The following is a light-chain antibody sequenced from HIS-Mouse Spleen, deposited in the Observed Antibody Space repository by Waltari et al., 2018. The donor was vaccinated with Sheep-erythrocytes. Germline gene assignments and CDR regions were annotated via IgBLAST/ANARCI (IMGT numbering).Light chain of an antibody. V-gene: IGLV2-11*01. Sequence: QSALTQPRSVSGSPGQSVTISCTGTSSDVGGYNYVSWYQQHPGKAPKLMIYDVSKRPSGVPDRFSGYKSGHTAYLTISGLQAEDEADYYCCSYAGSYTVVFGTGTKVTVL. CDR3: CSYAGSYTVV. J-gene: IGLJ1*01. CDR1: SSDVGGYNY. CDR2: DVS.